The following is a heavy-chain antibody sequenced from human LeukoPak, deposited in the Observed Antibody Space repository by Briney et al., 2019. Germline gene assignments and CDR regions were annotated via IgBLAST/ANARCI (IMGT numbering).Heavy chain of an antibody. CDR3: AREYDSSGYHPWGY. CDR1: GGSISSSSYY. D-gene: IGHD3-22*01. CDR2: IYYSGST. Sequence: SETLSLTCTVSGGSISSSSYYWGWIRQPPGKGLEWIGSIYYSGSTYYNPSLKSRVTISVDTSKNQFSLKLSSVTAADTAVYYCAREYDSSGYHPWGYWGQGTLVTVSS. V-gene: IGHV4-39*07. J-gene: IGHJ4*02.